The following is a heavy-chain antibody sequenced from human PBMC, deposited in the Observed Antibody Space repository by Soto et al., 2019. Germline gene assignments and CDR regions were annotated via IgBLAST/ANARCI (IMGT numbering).Heavy chain of an antibody. J-gene: IGHJ4*02. CDR1: GYTFTSYG. CDR2: ISAYNGNT. V-gene: IGHV1-18*01. Sequence: SGAEVKKPGASVKVSCKASGYTFTSYGISWVRQAPGQGLEWMGWISAYNGNTNYAQKLQGRVTMTTDTSTSTAYMELRSLRSDDTAVYYCARVGLLWFGEFANAADFDYWGQGTLVTVSS. CDR3: ARVGLLWFGEFANAADFDY. D-gene: IGHD3-10*01.